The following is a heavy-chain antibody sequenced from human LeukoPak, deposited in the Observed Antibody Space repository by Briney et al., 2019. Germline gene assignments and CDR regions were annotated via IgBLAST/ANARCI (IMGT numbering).Heavy chain of an antibody. D-gene: IGHD3-22*01. CDR3: AKDGGYDSREGAFDI. Sequence: PGGSLRLSCAASGFTFSSYWMSWVRQAPGKGLEWVANIKQDGSEKYYVDSVKGRFTISRDNAKNSLYLQMNSLRAEDTAVYYCAKDGGYDSREGAFDIWGQGTMVTVSS. J-gene: IGHJ3*02. CDR2: IKQDGSEK. V-gene: IGHV3-7*01. CDR1: GFTFSSYW.